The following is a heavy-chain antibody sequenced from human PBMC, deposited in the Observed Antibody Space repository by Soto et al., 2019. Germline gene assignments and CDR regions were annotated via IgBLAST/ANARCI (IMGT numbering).Heavy chain of an antibody. CDR2: IIPIFGTA. D-gene: IGHD6-13*01. V-gene: IGHV1-69*05. Sequence: QVQLVQSGAEVKKPGSSVKVSCKASGGTFSSYAISWVRQAPGQGLEWMGGIIPIFGTANYAQKFQGRVTITXXDXTXXAYMELSSLRSEDTAVYYCARGSPDPSYYYYGMDVWGQGTTVTVSS. CDR1: GGTFSSYA. CDR3: ARGSPDPSYYYYGMDV. J-gene: IGHJ6*02.